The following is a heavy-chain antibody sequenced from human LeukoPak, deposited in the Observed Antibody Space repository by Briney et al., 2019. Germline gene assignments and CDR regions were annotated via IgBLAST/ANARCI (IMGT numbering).Heavy chain of an antibody. CDR2: IFYSGST. CDR3: ARTVHYGDYYFDY. D-gene: IGHD4-17*01. CDR1: GGSISSYY. J-gene: IGHJ4*02. Sequence: PSETLSLTCTVSGGSISSYYWSWIRQSPGKGLEWIGYIFYSGSTNYNPSLKSRVTISVDTSKNQFSLKLTSVTAADTAVYYCARTVHYGDYYFDYWGQGTLVTVSS. V-gene: IGHV4-59*01.